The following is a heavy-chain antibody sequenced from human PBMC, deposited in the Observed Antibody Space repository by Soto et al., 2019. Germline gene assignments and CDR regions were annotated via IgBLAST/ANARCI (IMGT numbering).Heavy chain of an antibody. V-gene: IGHV3-11*01. CDR1: GFIFSDYY. J-gene: IGHJ4*02. Sequence: QGHLVESGGGLVKPGGSLRLSCAPSGFIFSDYYMTWIRQAPGKGLEWVSYISSSGTITSYADSVKGRFTISRDNVKNSRYLQMNSLRAEDSALYYCGRAGGSGWSLDYWGQGALVTVSS. D-gene: IGHD6-19*01. CDR2: ISSSGTIT. CDR3: GRAGGSGWSLDY.